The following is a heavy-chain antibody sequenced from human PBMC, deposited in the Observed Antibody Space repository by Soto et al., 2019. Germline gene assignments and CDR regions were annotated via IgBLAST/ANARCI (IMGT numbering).Heavy chain of an antibody. Sequence: QVQLVQPGAEVRKPGASVKVSCKASGDIFTHFDFNWGRQATGQGLEWIGWMRANSGDTGHDQKFQGRVSMTRDTSMSTAYMELSSLRAEDTAVYYCARYIYGQGFKAWGQGTLVFVSS. J-gene: IGHJ5*02. D-gene: IGHD3-3*02. V-gene: IGHV1-8*01. CDR3: ARYIYGQGFKA. CDR2: MRANSGDT. CDR1: GDIFTHFD.